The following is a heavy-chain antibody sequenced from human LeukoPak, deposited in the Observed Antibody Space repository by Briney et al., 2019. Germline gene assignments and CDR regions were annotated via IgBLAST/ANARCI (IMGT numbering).Heavy chain of an antibody. D-gene: IGHD3/OR15-3a*01. CDR2: IYDSGST. CDR1: GGSISSYY. V-gene: IGHV4-59*01. CDR3: ARVERTWYWYFDL. J-gene: IGHJ2*01. Sequence: SETLSLTCCVSGGSISSYYWIWIRQPPGRGLEWIGYIYDSGSTNCNPSLKSRVTISVDTSKNQLSLKLSSVTAADTAVYYCARVERTWYWYFDLWGRGTLVTVSS.